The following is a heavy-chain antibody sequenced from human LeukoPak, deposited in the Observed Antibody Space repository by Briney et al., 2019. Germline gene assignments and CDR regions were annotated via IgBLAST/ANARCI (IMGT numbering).Heavy chain of an antibody. Sequence: GGSLRLSCAASGFTVSSNYMSWVRQAPGKGLEWVSVIYSGGSTYYADSVKGRFTISRDNSKNTLYLQMNSLRAEDTAVYYCARGPYYDILTGFDYWGQGTLVTVSS. CDR2: IYSGGST. D-gene: IGHD3-9*01. CDR1: GFTVSSNY. V-gene: IGHV3-53*01. CDR3: ARGPYYDILTGFDY. J-gene: IGHJ4*02.